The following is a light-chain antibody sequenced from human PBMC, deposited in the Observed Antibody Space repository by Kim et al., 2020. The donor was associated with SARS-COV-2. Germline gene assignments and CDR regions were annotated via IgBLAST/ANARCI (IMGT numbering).Light chain of an antibody. CDR2: GKN. CDR1: SLRSYY. Sequence: SSELTQDPAVSVALGQTVRITCQGDSLRSYYASWYQQKPGQAPVLVIYGKNNGPSGIPDRFSGSSSGNTASLTITGAQAEDEADYYCNSRDSSGNLGFGGGTQLTVL. J-gene: IGLJ3*02. V-gene: IGLV3-19*01. CDR3: NSRDSSGNLG.